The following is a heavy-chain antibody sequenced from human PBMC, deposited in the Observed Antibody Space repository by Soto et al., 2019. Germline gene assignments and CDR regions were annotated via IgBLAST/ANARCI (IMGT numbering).Heavy chain of an antibody. J-gene: IGHJ4*02. V-gene: IGHV4-31*03. Sequence: QVHLQESGPGLVKPSETLSLTCSVSGDSISSGEYYWNWIRQHPVKGLEWIGFFHYSGSTFSNPSLESRVSISIETSQNRFSLKVTSVTSADTAVYYCARRPTGSGSSYFENWGQGTLITVSS. D-gene: IGHD3-10*01. CDR2: FHYSGST. CDR1: GDSISSGEYY. CDR3: ARRPTGSGSSYFEN.